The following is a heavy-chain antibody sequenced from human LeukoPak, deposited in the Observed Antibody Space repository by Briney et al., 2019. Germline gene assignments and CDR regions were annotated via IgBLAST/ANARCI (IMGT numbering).Heavy chain of an antibody. Sequence: SETLSLTCTVSGVSITTYYWSWIRQPPGKGLEWIGYIYHSGSTNYNPSLKSRVTISVDTSKNEFSLKLSSVTAADTAVYYCARGIAVAGRVDYFDYWGQGTLVTVSS. J-gene: IGHJ4*02. CDR3: ARGIAVAGRVDYFDY. V-gene: IGHV4-59*12. D-gene: IGHD6-19*01. CDR1: GVSITTYY. CDR2: IYHSGST.